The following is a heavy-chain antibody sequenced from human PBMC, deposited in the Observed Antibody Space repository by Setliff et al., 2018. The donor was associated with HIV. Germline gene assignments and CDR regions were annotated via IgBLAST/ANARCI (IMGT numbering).Heavy chain of an antibody. J-gene: IGHJ4*02. V-gene: IGHV3-7*01. CDR3: ARHGEDY. CDR1: GFTFSKYW. CDR2: IKQDGSEK. D-gene: IGHD3-10*01. Sequence: GGSLRLSCAASGFTFSKYWMSWVRQGPGKGLEWVANIKQDGSEKHYVGSVKGRFTISRDNDKKLLILQMNSLAAEDMAVYYCARHGEDYWGQGTLVTVSS.